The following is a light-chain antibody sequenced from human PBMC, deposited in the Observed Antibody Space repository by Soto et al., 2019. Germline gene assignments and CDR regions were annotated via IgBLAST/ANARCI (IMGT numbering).Light chain of an antibody. CDR1: HSVNSH. J-gene: IGKJ5*01. CDR2: GAS. Sequence: MMMTQSPATLSVSPGEIVTLSFSTSHSVNSHVACYQQKPGQAPRLLLYGASTRATGIPVRFSGSGFGTEFTLTISSLQSEDFAVYYCQQYKNWPLFGQGTRLEIK. CDR3: QQYKNWPL. V-gene: IGKV3-15*01.